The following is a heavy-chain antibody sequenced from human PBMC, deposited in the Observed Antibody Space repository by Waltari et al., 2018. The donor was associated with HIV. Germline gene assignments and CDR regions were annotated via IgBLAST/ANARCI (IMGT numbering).Heavy chain of an antibody. CDR3: ASPGPVVDTAMDFDY. CDR2: ISGSGVST. D-gene: IGHD5-18*01. J-gene: IGHJ4*02. V-gene: IGHV3-23*01. Sequence: EVQLLESGGGLVQPGGSLRLSCAASGFTFSSYAMSWVRQAPGKGLEWVSAISGSGVSTYYADSVKGRFTISRDNSKNTLYLQMNSLRAEDTAVYYCASPGPVVDTAMDFDYWGQGTLVTVSS. CDR1: GFTFSSYA.